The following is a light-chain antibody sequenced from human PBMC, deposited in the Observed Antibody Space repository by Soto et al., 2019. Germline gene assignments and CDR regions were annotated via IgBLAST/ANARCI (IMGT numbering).Light chain of an antibody. J-gene: IGLJ1*01. V-gene: IGLV2-23*01. CDR1: SSDVGTYNL. Sequence: QSVLTQPASVSGSPGQSITISCTGTSSDVGTYNLVSWYQHHRGKAPKLMIYEGSKRPSGVSNRFSGSKSGNTASLTISGLQAEDEADYYCCSYAGSSTYVFGTGTKLTVL. CDR3: CSYAGSSTYV. CDR2: EGS.